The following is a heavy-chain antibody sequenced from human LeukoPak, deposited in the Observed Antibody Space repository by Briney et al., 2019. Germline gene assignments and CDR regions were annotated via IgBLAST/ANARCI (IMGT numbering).Heavy chain of an antibody. Sequence: SQTLSLTCTVSGGSISSGDYYWSWIRQPPGKGLEWIGYTYYSGSTYYNPSLKSRVTISVDTSKNQFSLKLSSVTAADTAVYYCARRGVVVPAAPGDNDAFDIWGQGTMVTVSS. V-gene: IGHV4-30-4*08. CDR1: GGSISSGDYY. CDR3: ARRGVVVPAAPGDNDAFDI. CDR2: TYYSGST. J-gene: IGHJ3*02. D-gene: IGHD2-2*01.